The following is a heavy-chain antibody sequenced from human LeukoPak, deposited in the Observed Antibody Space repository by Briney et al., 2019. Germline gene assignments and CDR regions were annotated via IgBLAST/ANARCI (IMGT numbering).Heavy chain of an antibody. CDR3: ARAPGRYNWNREVCCY. CDR2: INPNSGGT. D-gene: IGHD1-20*01. CDR1: GYTFTGYY. J-gene: IGHJ4*02. V-gene: IGHV1-2*02. Sequence: ASVKVSCKASGYTFTGYYMHWVRQAPGQGLEWMGWINPNSGGTNYAQKFQGRVTMTRDTSISTAYMELSRLRSDDTAVYCCARAPGRYNWNREVCCYWGQGTLVTVSS.